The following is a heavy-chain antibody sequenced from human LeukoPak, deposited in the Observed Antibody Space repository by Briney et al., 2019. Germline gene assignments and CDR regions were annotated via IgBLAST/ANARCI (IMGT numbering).Heavy chain of an antibody. V-gene: IGHV3-23*01. CDR1: GFTFSSYA. Sequence: GGSLRLSCAASGFTFSSYAMSWVRQAPGKGLEWVSAISGSGGSTYYADSVKGRFTISRDNSKSTLYLQMNSLRAEDTAVYYCAKEMILDWSKLIYYYGMDVWGKGTTVTVSS. J-gene: IGHJ6*04. CDR2: ISGSGGST. CDR3: AKEMILDWSKLIYYYGMDV. D-gene: IGHD3-9*01.